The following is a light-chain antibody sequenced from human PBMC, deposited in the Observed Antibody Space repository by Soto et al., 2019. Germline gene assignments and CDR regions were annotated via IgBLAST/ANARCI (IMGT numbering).Light chain of an antibody. CDR2: EGN. V-gene: IGLV2-23*01. CDR1: SSDVGTYNL. Sequence: QSALTQPASVSGSPGQSITISCTGTSSDVGTYNLVSWFQQEPGKAPKLILYEGNKRPSGVSNRFSGSKSDNTASLTISGLQAEDEADYYCCSYAGTNTWVFGGGTKLTVL. CDR3: CSYAGTNTWV. J-gene: IGLJ3*02.